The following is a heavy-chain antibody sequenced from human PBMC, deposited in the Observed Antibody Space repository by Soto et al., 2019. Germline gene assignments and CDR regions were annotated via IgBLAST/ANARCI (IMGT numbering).Heavy chain of an antibody. CDR1: GFTFSNAW. CDR2: IKSSANGGTT. J-gene: IGHJ5*02. CDR3: TTDQGEGGHFDP. D-gene: IGHD3-16*01. V-gene: IGHV3-15*01. Sequence: EVQLVESGGGLVKPGGSLRLSCVASGFTFSNAWMSWVRQAPGKGLEWVGRIKSSANGGTTDYVATVKVRFAISRDDSKNTEYLKLNSLKTEYTAVYYCTTDQGEGGHFDPWCQGTLVTVSS.